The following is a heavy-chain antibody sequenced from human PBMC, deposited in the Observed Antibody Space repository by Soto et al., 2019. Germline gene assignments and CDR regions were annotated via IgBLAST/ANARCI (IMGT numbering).Heavy chain of an antibody. CDR3: AKDIGPRNCITRNCFWVALGMDV. J-gene: IGHJ6*02. CDR2: ISWNSDTI. CDR1: GFTFDDYA. Sequence: EVQLVESGGGLVRPGRSLTLSCAASGFTFDDYAMHWVRQAPGKGLEWVAGISWNSDTIGYADSVRGRFTISRDNAENSLYLQTHSLGAEDTALYYCAKDIGPRNCITRNCFWVALGMDVWGQGTTVTVSS. V-gene: IGHV3-9*01. D-gene: IGHD2-2*01.